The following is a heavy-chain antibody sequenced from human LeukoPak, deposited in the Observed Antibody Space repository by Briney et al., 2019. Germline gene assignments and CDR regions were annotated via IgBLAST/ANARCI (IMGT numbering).Heavy chain of an antibody. J-gene: IGHJ4*02. D-gene: IGHD6-6*01. Sequence: GGSLRLSCAASGFTFSSYAMSWARQAPGKGLEWSSAISGSGGSTYYADSVKGRFTISRDNSKNTLYLQMNSLRAEDTAVYYCAKALSSSSWYFDYWGQGALVTVSS. CDR3: AKALSSSSWYFDY. CDR1: GFTFSSYA. CDR2: ISGSGGST. V-gene: IGHV3-23*01.